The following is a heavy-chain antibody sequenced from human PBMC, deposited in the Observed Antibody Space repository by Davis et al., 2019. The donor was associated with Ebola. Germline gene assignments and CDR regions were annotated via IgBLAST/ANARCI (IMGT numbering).Heavy chain of an antibody. Sequence: AASVKVSCKASRYTFTSYYMHWVRQAPGQGLEWMGIINPSGGSTSYAQKFQGRVTITRDMSTSTAYMELSSLRSEDTAVYYCAADPHYYYYYGMDVWGQGTTVTVSS. CDR2: INPSGGST. CDR3: AADPHYYYYYGMDV. CDR1: RYTFTSYY. J-gene: IGHJ6*02. V-gene: IGHV1-46*01.